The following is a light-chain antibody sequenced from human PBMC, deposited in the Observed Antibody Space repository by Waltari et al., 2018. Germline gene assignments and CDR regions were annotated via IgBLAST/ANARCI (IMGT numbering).Light chain of an antibody. Sequence: DIQLTQSPSFLSASVGDRVTITCRASQGISSYLAWYQQKPGKAPTDLIYAASTLQSGVPTRFSGSGSGTEFTLTISSLQPEDSATYYCQQVDSYPITFGQGTRLEIK. CDR1: QGISSY. CDR2: AAS. V-gene: IGKV1-9*01. CDR3: QQVDSYPIT. J-gene: IGKJ5*01.